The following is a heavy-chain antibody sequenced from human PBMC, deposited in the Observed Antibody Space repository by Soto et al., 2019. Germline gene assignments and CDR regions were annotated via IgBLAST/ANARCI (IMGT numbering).Heavy chain of an antibody. Sequence: ETLSLTCTVSGGSISSYYWSWIRQPPGKGLEWIGYIYYSGSTNYNPSLKSRVTISVDTSKNQFSLKLSSVTAADTAVYYCARGWYSSSWYLSSKSYYYYGMDVWGQGTTVTVYS. CDR2: IYYSGST. CDR1: GGSISSYY. V-gene: IGHV4-59*01. J-gene: IGHJ6*02. CDR3: ARGWYSSSWYLSSKSYYYYGMDV. D-gene: IGHD6-13*01.